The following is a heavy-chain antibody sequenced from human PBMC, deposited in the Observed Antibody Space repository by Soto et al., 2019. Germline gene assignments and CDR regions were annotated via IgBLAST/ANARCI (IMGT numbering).Heavy chain of an antibody. V-gene: IGHV3-33*01. D-gene: IGHD2-2*01. CDR3: ARVGYCTSTSSNCPFES. CDR2: VWYDGSNK. CDR1: GFIFRSYG. Sequence: GGSLRLSCETSGFIFRSYGMHWVRHAPGKGLEWVAVVWYDGSNKDYGESVKGRFTVSRDDSKNTLYLQMNNLRADDTAVYYCARVGYCTSTSSNCPFESWGQGTRVTVS. J-gene: IGHJ4*02.